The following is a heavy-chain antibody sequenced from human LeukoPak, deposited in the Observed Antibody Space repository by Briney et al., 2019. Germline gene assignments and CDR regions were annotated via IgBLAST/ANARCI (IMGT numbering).Heavy chain of an antibody. CDR1: GFTFSSYG. J-gene: IGHJ1*01. D-gene: IGHD3-22*01. V-gene: IGHV3-23*01. Sequence: GGSLRLSCAASGFTFSSYGMSWVRQAPGKGLEWVSAISGSGGSTYYADPVKGRFTISRDNSKNTLYLQMNSLRAEDTAVYYCAKDNYYDSSSYPPSEYFQHWGQGTLVTVSS. CDR3: AKDNYYDSSSYPPSEYFQH. CDR2: ISGSGGST.